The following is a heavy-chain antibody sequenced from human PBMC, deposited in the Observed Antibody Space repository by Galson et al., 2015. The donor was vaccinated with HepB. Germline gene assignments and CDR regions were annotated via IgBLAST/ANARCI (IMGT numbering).Heavy chain of an antibody. CDR2: ISGSGGST. V-gene: IGHV3-23*01. D-gene: IGHD3-22*01. Sequence: SLRLSCAASGFTFSSYAMSWVRQAPGKGLEWVSAISGSGGSTYYADSVKGRFTISRDNSKNTLYLQMNSLRAEDTAVYYCAKVQTMIVVWALGAFDIWGQGTMVTVSS. J-gene: IGHJ3*02. CDR1: GFTFSSYA. CDR3: AKVQTMIVVWALGAFDI.